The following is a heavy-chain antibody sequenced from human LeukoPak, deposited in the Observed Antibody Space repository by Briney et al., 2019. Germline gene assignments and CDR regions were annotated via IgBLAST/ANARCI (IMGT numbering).Heavy chain of an antibody. CDR1: GGSISSSSYY. D-gene: IGHD3-16*02. Sequence: SETLSLTRTVSGGSISSSSYYWGWIRQPPGKDLEWIGSIYYSESTFYNPSLKSRVTISVDTSKNQFSLKLSSLTAADTAVYYCARTPYYDYVRGSYRYELYYFDYWGQGTLVAVSS. CDR2: IYYSEST. CDR3: ARTPYYDYVRGSYRYELYYFDY. J-gene: IGHJ4*02. V-gene: IGHV4-39*01.